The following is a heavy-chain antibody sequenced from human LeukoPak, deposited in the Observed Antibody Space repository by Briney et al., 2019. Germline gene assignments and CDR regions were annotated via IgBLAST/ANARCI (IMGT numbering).Heavy chain of an antibody. Sequence: GGSLRLSCAASGFAVSSKYMTWVRQAPGKGLEWVAVIWYDGSNKYYADSVKGRFTISRDNSKNTLYLQMNSLRAEDTAVYYCAKDPNGDYVGAFDSWGQGTMVTVST. CDR3: AKDPNGDYVGAFDS. D-gene: IGHD4-17*01. J-gene: IGHJ3*02. CDR1: GFAVSSKY. CDR2: IWYDGSNK. V-gene: IGHV3-33*06.